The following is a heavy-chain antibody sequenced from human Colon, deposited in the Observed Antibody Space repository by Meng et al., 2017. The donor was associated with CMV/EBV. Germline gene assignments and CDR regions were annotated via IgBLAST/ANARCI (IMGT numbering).Heavy chain of an antibody. CDR3: AREVVPGRRMDV. V-gene: IGHV3-21*01. CDR1: GFTFSSYV. Sequence: GGSLRLSCAASGFTFSSYVMSWVRQAPGKGLEWVASISTGSSYIYYADSLKGRFTISRDNAKDSLYLHVNSLRAEDTGVYYCAREVVPGRRMDVWGLGTTVTVSS. D-gene: IGHD6-6*01. CDR2: ISTGSSYI. J-gene: IGHJ6*02.